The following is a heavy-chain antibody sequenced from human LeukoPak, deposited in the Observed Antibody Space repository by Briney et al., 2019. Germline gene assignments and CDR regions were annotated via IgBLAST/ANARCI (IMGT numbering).Heavy chain of an antibody. CDR1: GFTFSSLT. CDR2: LSSTSTYI. V-gene: IGHV3-21*01. D-gene: IGHD3-10*01. Sequence: KSGGSLRLSCADSGFTFSSLTMTWVRQAPGKGLEWVSSLSSTSTYIYYADSVKGRFTISRDNAKNSLYLQMNSLRAEDTAVYYCARDGYPPGGGYYYGSGTHDAFDIWGQGTMVTVSS. CDR3: ARDGYPPGGGYYYGSGTHDAFDI. J-gene: IGHJ3*02.